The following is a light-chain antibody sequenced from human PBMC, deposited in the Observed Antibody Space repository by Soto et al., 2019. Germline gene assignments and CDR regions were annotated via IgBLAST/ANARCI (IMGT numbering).Light chain of an antibody. Sequence: QSVLTQPPSVSGAPGQRVTISCTGSSSNIGAGYDVHWYQQLPGTAPKLLIYGNSNRPSGVPDRFSGSESGTSASLAITGLQAEDEADYYCQSYDSSLSGSDVVFGGGTKVTVL. CDR1: SSNIGAGYD. CDR3: QSYDSSLSGSDVV. J-gene: IGLJ2*01. CDR2: GNS. V-gene: IGLV1-40*01.